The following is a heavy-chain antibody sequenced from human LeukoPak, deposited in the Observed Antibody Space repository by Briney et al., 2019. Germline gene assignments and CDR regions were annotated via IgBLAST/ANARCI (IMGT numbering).Heavy chain of an antibody. J-gene: IGHJ4*02. CDR3: ARAWFGQFQYYFDY. CDR2: IYHTGST. CDR1: GGSISSGGYS. Sequence: SQTLSLTCAVSGGSISSGGYSWSWIRQPPGKGLEWIGYIYHTGSTYYNPSLKSRVTISVDRSKNQFSLKLSSVTAADTAVCYCARAWFGQFQYYFDYWGQGTLVTVSS. D-gene: IGHD3-10*01. V-gene: IGHV4-30-2*01.